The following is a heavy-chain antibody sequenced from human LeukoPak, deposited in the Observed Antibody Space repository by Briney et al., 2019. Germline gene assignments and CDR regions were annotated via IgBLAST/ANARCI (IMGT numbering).Heavy chain of an antibody. V-gene: IGHV3-30-3*01. CDR3: ARIVYSYASGSYRYDY. Sequence: GGSLRLSCAASGFTFSSYAMHWVRQAPGKGLEWVAVISYDGSNKYYADSVKGRFTISRDNSKNTLYLQMNSLRAEDTALYYCARIVYSYASGSYRYDYWGQGTLVTVSS. D-gene: IGHD3-10*01. CDR1: GFTFSSYA. J-gene: IGHJ4*02. CDR2: ISYDGSNK.